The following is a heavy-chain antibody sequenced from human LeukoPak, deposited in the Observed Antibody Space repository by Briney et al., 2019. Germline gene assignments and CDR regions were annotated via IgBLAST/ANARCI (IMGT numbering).Heavy chain of an antibody. Sequence: GGSLRLSCAASGFSFSSLAMSWVRQTPGKGLEWVSSISSSSSYIYYADSVKGRFTISRDNAKNSLYLQMNSLRAEDTAVYYCARDYLVAGTLVAFDIWGQGTMVTVSS. V-gene: IGHV3-21*01. D-gene: IGHD6-19*01. CDR3: ARDYLVAGTLVAFDI. CDR2: ISSSSSYI. CDR1: GFSFSSLA. J-gene: IGHJ3*02.